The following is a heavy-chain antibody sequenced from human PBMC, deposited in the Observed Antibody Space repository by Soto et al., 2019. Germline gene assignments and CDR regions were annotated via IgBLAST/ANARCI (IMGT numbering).Heavy chain of an antibody. CDR3: ARWGRGIDY. Sequence: PSETLSLTCTVSRGSISNYYWSWIRQPPGKGLEWIGYIYYSGNADYNPSLKGRVTMSVDTSKNQFSLKLTSVTAADTAVYYCARWGRGIDYWGQGTLVTVSS. J-gene: IGHJ4*02. CDR1: RGSISNYY. V-gene: IGHV4-59*01. CDR2: IYYSGNA. D-gene: IGHD3-16*01.